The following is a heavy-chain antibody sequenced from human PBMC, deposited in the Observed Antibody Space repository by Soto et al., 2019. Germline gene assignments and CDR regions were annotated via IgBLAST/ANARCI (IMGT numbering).Heavy chain of an antibody. D-gene: IGHD1-7*01. Sequence: GGYLSLSCAASGFTFSSYRMEWVRPAPGIGMEWVAVISYDRSNKYYADSVNGRFTISRDNSKNTLYLQMNSLRAEDTAVYYCAKDQLELLLWGQGTLVTVSS. CDR1: GFTFSSYR. CDR3: AKDQLELLL. J-gene: IGHJ4*02. CDR2: ISYDRSNK. V-gene: IGHV3-30*18.